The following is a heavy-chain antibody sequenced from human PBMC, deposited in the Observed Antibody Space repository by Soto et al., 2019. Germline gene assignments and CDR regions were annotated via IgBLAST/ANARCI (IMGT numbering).Heavy chain of an antibody. V-gene: IGHV3-30-3*01. CDR2: ISYDGSNK. CDR3: ARDRYSNHYYYYYGMDV. D-gene: IGHD4-4*01. J-gene: IGHJ6*02. CDR1: GFTFSSYA. Sequence: GGSLRLSCAASGFTFSSYAMHWVRQAPGKGLEWVAVISYDGSNKYYADSVKGRFTISRDNSKNTLYLQMNSLRAEDTAVYYCARDRYSNHYYYYYGMDVWGQGTTVTVSS.